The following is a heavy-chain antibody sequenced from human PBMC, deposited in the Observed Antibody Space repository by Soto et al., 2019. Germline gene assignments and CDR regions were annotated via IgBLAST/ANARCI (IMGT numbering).Heavy chain of an antibody. CDR2: IDPSDSYN. J-gene: IGHJ3*02. CDR1: GYTFTSYW. V-gene: IGHV5-10-1*01. D-gene: IGHD3-22*01. CDR3: ARGYDSSGYFAFDI. Sequence: PGESLKISCKGSGYTFTSYWITWVRQMPGKGLEWMGRIDPSDSYNNYSPSFQGHVTISADKSIRTAYLQWSSLKASDTAMYYCARGYDSSGYFAFDIWGQGTKVTVSS.